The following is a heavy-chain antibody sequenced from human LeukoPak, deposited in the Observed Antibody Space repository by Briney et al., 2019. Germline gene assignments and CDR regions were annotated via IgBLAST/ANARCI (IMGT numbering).Heavy chain of an antibody. CDR2: ISGSGDNT. V-gene: IGHV3-23*01. CDR1: GFTFSSYA. J-gene: IGHJ4*02. D-gene: IGHD3-22*01. Sequence: PGGSLRLSCAAPGFTFSSYAMSWVRKAPGKGPKWVSGISGSGDNTYYADSVKGRFTISRDNSKNTLYVQVNSLGTEDTAAYYCAKGSYYDSSGSFYFDYWGQGTLVTVSS. CDR3: AKGSYYDSSGSFYFDY.